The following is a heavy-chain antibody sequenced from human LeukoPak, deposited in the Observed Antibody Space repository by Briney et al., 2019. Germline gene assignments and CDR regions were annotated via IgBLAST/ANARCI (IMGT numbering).Heavy chain of an antibody. V-gene: IGHV3-23*01. Sequence: GGSLRLSCAASGFTFSSYAMSWVRQAPGKGLEGVSAISGSGGSTYYADSVKGRFTISRDNSKNTLYLQMNSLRAEDTAVYYCARDLTGDYYFDYWGQGTLVTVSS. D-gene: IGHD3-9*01. J-gene: IGHJ4*02. CDR2: ISGSGGST. CDR1: GFTFSSYA. CDR3: ARDLTGDYYFDY.